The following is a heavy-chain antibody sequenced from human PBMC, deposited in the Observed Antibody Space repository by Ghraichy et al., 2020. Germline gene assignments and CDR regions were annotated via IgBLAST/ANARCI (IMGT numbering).Heavy chain of an antibody. CDR1: GDSIISNNW. Sequence: SETLSLTCAVSGDSIISNNWWSWVRQPPGKGLEWIGEFFHSGSTNYNPSLKSRITISLDKSKNQFSLKMTSVTAADTAVYYCAREIDQLRYFDSWGQGTLVTVSA. V-gene: IGHV4-4*02. CDR3: AREIDQLRYFDS. J-gene: IGHJ4*02. D-gene: IGHD2-2*01. CDR2: FFHSGST.